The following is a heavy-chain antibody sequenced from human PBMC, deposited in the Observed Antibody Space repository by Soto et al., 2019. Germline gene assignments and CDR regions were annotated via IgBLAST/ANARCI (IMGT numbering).Heavy chain of an antibody. V-gene: IGHV1-2*02. CDR2: INPNSGGT. CDR3: AWVATPVLYGMDV. J-gene: IGHJ6*02. D-gene: IGHD4-17*01. CDR1: GYTFTGYY. Sequence: ASVKVSCKASGYTFTGYYMHWVRQAPGQGLEWMGWINPNSGGTNYAQKFQGRVTMTRDTSISTAYMELSRLRSGDTAVYYCAWVATPVLYGMDVWGQGTTVTVSS.